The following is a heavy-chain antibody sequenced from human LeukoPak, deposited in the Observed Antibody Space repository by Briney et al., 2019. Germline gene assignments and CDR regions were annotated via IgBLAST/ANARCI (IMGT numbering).Heavy chain of an antibody. CDR1: GYTFTDYY. D-gene: IGHD2-2*01. V-gene: IGHV1-2*04. CDR2: INPNSGGT. J-gene: IGHJ4*02. CDR3: AREQRVVPAATLVY. Sequence: ASVKVSCNASGYTFTDYYMHWVRQAPGQGLEWMGWINPNSGGTNYAQKFQGWVTMTRDTSISTAYMELSRLRSDDTAVYYCAREQRVVPAATLVYWGQGTLVTVSS.